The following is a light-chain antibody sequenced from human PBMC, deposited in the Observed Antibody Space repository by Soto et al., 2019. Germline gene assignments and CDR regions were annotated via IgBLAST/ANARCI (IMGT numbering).Light chain of an antibody. CDR3: QQYGSSGT. V-gene: IGKV3-20*01. Sequence: DIVLTQSPGTLSLSPGDRATLSCMASQSVSTSYLAWYQQKPGQAPRLLIYGASSRATGIPDRFSGSGSGTDFTLTISGLEPEDFAVYYCQQYGSSGTFGQGTKVDIK. CDR2: GAS. J-gene: IGKJ1*01. CDR1: QSVSTSY.